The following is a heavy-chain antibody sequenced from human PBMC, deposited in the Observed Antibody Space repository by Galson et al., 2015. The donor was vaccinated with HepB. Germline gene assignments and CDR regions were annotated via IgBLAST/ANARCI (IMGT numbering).Heavy chain of an antibody. V-gene: IGHV3-30*04. Sequence: SLRLSCAASGFTFSSYAMHWVRQAPGKGLEWVAVISYDGSNKYYADSVKGRFTISRDNSKNTLYLQMNSLRAEDTAVYYCARDPGRTYDYVWRIEDAFDIWGQGTMVTVSS. CDR1: GFTFSSYA. CDR3: ARDPGRTYDYVWRIEDAFDI. CDR2: ISYDGSNK. D-gene: IGHD3-16*01. J-gene: IGHJ3*02.